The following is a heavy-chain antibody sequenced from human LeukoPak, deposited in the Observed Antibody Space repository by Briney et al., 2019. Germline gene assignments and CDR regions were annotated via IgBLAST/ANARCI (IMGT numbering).Heavy chain of an antibody. CDR3: ARDSEDTTMGPGY. CDR2: INPSGGST. Sequence: ASVKVSCKTSGYTFTSYYMHWVRQAPGQGLEWMGIINPSGGSTSYAQKFQGRVTMTRDMSTSTVYMELSSLRSEDTAVYYCARDSEDTTMGPGYWGQGTLVTVSS. V-gene: IGHV1-46*01. CDR1: GYTFTSYY. J-gene: IGHJ4*02. D-gene: IGHD5-18*01.